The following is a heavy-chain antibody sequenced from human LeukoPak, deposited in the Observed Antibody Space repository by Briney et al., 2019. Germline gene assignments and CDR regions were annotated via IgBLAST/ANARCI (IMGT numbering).Heavy chain of an antibody. Sequence: GGSLRLSCAASGFTFSSYAMSWVRQAPGKGLEWVSAISGSGGSTYYADSVKGRFTISRDNSKNTLYLQMNSLRAEDTAVYYCAKTPEYYDFWSGYLAYWGQGTLVTVSS. J-gene: IGHJ4*02. V-gene: IGHV3-23*01. CDR2: ISGSGGST. CDR1: GFTFSSYA. D-gene: IGHD3-3*01. CDR3: AKTPEYYDFWSGYLAY.